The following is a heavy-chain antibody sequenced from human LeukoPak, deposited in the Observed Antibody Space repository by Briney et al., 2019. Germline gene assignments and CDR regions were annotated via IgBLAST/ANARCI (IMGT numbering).Heavy chain of an antibody. Sequence: SETLSLTCTVSGGSISSYYWSWIRQPPGKGLEWIGYIYYSGSTNYNPSLKSRVTISVDTSKNQFSLKLSSVTAADTAVYYCARRAGYSSPRGYYYGVDVWGQGTTVTVSS. CDR2: IYYSGST. D-gene: IGHD6-13*01. CDR3: ARRAGYSSPRGYYYGVDV. J-gene: IGHJ6*02. CDR1: GGSISSYY. V-gene: IGHV4-59*08.